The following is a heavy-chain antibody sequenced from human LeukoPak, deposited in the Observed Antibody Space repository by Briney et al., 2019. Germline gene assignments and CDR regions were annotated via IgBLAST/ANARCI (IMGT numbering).Heavy chain of an antibody. CDR3: ARLPPYSSGWSYYYYGMDV. V-gene: IGHV4-34*01. D-gene: IGHD6-19*01. CDR1: GGSFSGYY. CDR2: ISHSGST. J-gene: IGHJ6*02. Sequence: PPETLSLTCAVYGGSFSGYYWSWIRQPPGKGLEWIGEISHSGSTNYNPSLKSRVTISVDTSKNQFSLKLSSVTAADTAVYYCARLPPYSSGWSYYYYGMDVWGQGTTVTVSS.